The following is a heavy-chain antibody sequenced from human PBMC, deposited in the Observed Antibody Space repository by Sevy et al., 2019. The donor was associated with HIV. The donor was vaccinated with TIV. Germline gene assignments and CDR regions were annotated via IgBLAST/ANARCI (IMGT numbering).Heavy chain of an antibody. CDR3: AKDRRYCSGGSCYFGY. CDR2: ISGSGGST. CDR1: GFTFSSYA. Sequence: GGSLRLSCAASGFTFSSYAMSWVRQAPGKGLEWVSAISGSGGSTYYADSVKGRFTISRDNSKNTLYLQMNSLRTEDTAVYYGAKDRRYCSGGSCYFGYWGQGTLVTVSS. J-gene: IGHJ4*02. D-gene: IGHD2-15*01. V-gene: IGHV3-23*01.